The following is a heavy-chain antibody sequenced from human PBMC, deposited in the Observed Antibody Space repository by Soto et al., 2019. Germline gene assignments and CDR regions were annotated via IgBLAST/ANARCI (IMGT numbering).Heavy chain of an antibody. CDR3: ARGGANSGYDLYYFDY. D-gene: IGHD5-12*01. V-gene: IGHV1-69*02. Sequence: ASVKVSCKASGGTFSSYTISWVRQAPGQGLEWMGRIIPILGIANYAQKFQGRVTITADKSTSTAYMELSSLRSEDTAVYYCARGGANSGYDLYYFDYWGQGTLVTVSS. CDR2: IIPILGIA. J-gene: IGHJ4*02. CDR1: GGTFSSYT.